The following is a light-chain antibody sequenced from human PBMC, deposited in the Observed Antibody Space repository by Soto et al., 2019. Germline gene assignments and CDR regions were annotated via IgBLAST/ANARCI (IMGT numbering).Light chain of an antibody. J-gene: IGKJ4*01. Sequence: DLQMTQSPSSVSASVGDRVTITCRASQDISSWLAWFQQKPGEAPRLLIYAATSLHSGVPSRFSGSGAGTDFTLTISSLQPEDVATYFWQQGDSFPLTFGGGTKVEIK. CDR1: QDISSW. V-gene: IGKV1-12*01. CDR3: QQGDSFPLT. CDR2: AAT.